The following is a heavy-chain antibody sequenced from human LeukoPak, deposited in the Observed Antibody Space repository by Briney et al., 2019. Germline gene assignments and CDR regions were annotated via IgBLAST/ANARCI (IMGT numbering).Heavy chain of an antibody. CDR1: GYTFTGYY. CDR2: INPNSGNT. J-gene: IGHJ5*02. CDR3: ARGDSWSDP. V-gene: IGHV1-8*02. Sequence: GASVKVSCKASGYTFTGYYMHWVRQAPGQGLEWMGWINPNSGNTGYAQKFQGRVTMTRNTSISTAYMELSSLRSEDTAVYYCARGDSWSDPWGQGTLVTVSS.